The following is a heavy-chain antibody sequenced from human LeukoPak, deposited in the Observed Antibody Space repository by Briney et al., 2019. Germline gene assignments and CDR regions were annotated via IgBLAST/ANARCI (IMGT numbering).Heavy chain of an antibody. V-gene: IGHV3-23*01. J-gene: IGHJ6*02. CDR1: GFTFSSYA. D-gene: IGHD2-15*01. CDR3: AKGGYCSGGSCYPPRYYYYGMDV. Sequence: GGSLRLSCAASGFTFSSYAMSWVRQAPGKGLEWVSAISGSGGSTYYADSVKGRFTISRDNSKNTLYLQMNSLRAEDTAVYYCAKGGYCSGGSCYPPRYYYYGMDVWGQGTTVTVSS. CDR2: ISGSGGST.